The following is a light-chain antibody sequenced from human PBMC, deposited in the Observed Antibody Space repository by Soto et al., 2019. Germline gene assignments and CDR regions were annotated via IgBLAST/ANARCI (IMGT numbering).Light chain of an antibody. Sequence: QSALTQPPSASGSPGQSVTISCTGTSSDVGAYNYVSWYQQYPGKAPKLMIYEVTKRPSGVPDRFSGSKSDKTASLTVSRLQPEDEADYYCTSYAGSNIWVFGGGTKLTVL. CDR2: EVT. CDR3: TSYAGSNIWV. V-gene: IGLV2-8*01. J-gene: IGLJ3*02. CDR1: SSDVGAYNY.